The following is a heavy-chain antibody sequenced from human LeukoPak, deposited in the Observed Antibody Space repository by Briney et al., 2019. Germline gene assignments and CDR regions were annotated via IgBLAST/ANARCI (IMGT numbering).Heavy chain of an antibody. D-gene: IGHD5-24*01. Sequence: GGSLRLSCAASGFTFNNYAMSWVRQAPGKGLEWVSVISGSDTSTYYADSVKGRFTISRDDSKNTLYLQMNSLRAEDMAVYYCARTPMATIRGQFDYWGQGTLVTVSS. J-gene: IGHJ4*02. CDR1: GFTFNNYA. CDR2: ISGSDTST. CDR3: ARTPMATIRGQFDY. V-gene: IGHV3-23*01.